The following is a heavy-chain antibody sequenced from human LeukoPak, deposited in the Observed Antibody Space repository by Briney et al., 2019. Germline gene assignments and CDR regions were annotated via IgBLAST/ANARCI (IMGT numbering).Heavy chain of an antibody. V-gene: IGHV3-48*04. CDR2: ISSSGSTI. J-gene: IGHJ4*02. D-gene: IGHD2-2*01. CDR3: ARGETSWTLPNDY. CDR1: GFTFTNYW. Sequence: GGSLRLSCAASGFTFTNYWMSWVRQAPGKGLEWVSYISSSGSTIYYADSVKGRFTISRDNAKNSLYLQMNRLRAEDTAMYYCARGETSWTLPNDYWGQRPLVTVS.